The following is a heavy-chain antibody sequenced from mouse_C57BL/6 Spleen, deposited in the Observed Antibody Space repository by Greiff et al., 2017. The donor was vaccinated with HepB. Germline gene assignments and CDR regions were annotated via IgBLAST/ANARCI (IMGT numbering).Heavy chain of an antibody. J-gene: IGHJ4*01. D-gene: IGHD2-4*01. Sequence: VHLVESGPELVKPGASVKISCKASGYAFSSSWMNWVKQRPGKGLEWIGRIYPGDGDTNYNGKFKGKATLTADKSSSTAYMQLSSLTSEDSAVYFCARRYDYDEYAMDYWGQGTSVTVSS. CDR1: GYAFSSSW. CDR2: IYPGDGDT. CDR3: ARRYDYDEYAMDY. V-gene: IGHV1-82*01.